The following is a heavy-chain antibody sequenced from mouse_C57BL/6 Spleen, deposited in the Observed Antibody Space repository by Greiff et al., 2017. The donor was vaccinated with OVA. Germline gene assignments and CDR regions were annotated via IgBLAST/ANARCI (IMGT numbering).Heavy chain of an antibody. Sequence: EVKLMESGGGLVKPGGSLKLSCAASGFTFSDYGMHWVRQAPEKGLEWVAYISSGSSTIYYADTVKGRFTISRDNAKNTLFLQMTSLRSEDTAMYYCARQDYYGRGYFDYWGQGTTLTVSS. CDR3: ARQDYYGRGYFDY. CDR1: GFTFSDYG. CDR2: ISSGSSTI. V-gene: IGHV5-17*01. D-gene: IGHD1-1*01. J-gene: IGHJ2*01.